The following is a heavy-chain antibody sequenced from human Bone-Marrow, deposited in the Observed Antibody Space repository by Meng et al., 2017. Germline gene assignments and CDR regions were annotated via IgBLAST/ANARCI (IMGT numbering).Heavy chain of an antibody. Sequence: QVQLQESGPGLVKPSQTLSLTCTVSGDSISSGGYYWTWIRQRPGRGLEWIGYIYYSGSTYYNPSLKSRVTISVDTSKNQFSLKLSSVTAADTAVYYCARDRGIAAAGQDNNWFDPWGQGTLVTVSS. D-gene: IGHD6-13*01. CDR1: GDSISSGGYY. J-gene: IGHJ5*02. V-gene: IGHV4-30-4*08. CDR3: ARDRGIAAAGQDNNWFDP. CDR2: IYYSGST.